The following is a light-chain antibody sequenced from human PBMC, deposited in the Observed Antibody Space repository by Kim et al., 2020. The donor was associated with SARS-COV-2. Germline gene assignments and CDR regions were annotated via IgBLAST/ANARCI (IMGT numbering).Light chain of an antibody. CDR3: QAWDSSTAV. J-gene: IGLJ1*01. CDR1: KLGDKY. V-gene: IGLV3-1*01. Sequence: VSPGQTDSITCSGDKLGDKYACWYQQKPGQSPVLVIYQDSKRPSGIPERFSGSNSGNTATLTISGTQAMDEADYYCQAWDSSTAVFGTGTKVTVL. CDR2: QDS.